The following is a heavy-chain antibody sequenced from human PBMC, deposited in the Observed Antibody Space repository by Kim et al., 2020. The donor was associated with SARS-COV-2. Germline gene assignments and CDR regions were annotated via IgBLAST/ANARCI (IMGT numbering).Heavy chain of an antibody. J-gene: IGHJ6*02. V-gene: IGHV4-34*01. Sequence: SETLSLTCAVYGGSFSGYYWSWIRQPPGKGLEWIGEINHSGSTNYNPSLKSRVTISVDTSKNQFSLKLSSVTAADTAVYYCARGGRGVRGVMVVWGQGTTVTVSS. CDR3: ARGGRGVRGVMVV. CDR2: INHSGST. CDR1: GGSFSGYY. D-gene: IGHD3-10*01.